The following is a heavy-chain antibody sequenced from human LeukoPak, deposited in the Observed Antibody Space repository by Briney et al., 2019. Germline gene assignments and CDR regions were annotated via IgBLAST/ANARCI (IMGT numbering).Heavy chain of an antibody. CDR3: ARDDGDYGFDY. CDR2: IYYSGST. Sequence: PSETLSLTCTVSGDSTSNYYWSWIRQPPGKGLEWLGYIYYSGSTDYNPSLKSRVTISVDKSKNQFSLKLTSVTAADTAVYYCARDDGDYGFDYWGQGTLVTVSS. J-gene: IGHJ4*02. CDR1: GDSTSNYY. D-gene: IGHD4-17*01. V-gene: IGHV4-59*06.